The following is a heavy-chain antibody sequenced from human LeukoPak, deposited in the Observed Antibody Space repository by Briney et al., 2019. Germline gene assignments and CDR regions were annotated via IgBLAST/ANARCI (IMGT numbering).Heavy chain of an antibody. CDR1: GYTFTGYY. V-gene: IGHV1-2*06. Sequence: GASVKVSCKASGYTFTGYYMHWVRQAPGQGLEWMGRINPNSGGTNYAQKFQGRVTMTRDTSISTAYMELSRLRSDDTAVNYCARVDGDYDFWSGYYQRDYNWFDPWGQGALVTVSS. CDR2: INPNSGGT. J-gene: IGHJ5*02. CDR3: ARVDGDYDFWSGYYQRDYNWFDP. D-gene: IGHD3-3*01.